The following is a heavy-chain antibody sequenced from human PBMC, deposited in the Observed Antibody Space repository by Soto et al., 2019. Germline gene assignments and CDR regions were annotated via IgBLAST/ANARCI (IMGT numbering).Heavy chain of an antibody. CDR3: ARDLIPGSGILPGDWFDP. D-gene: IGHD3-10*01. V-gene: IGHV1-18*01. CDR2: ISAYNGNT. CDR1: GYTFTSYG. J-gene: IGHJ5*02. Sequence: VASVKVSCKASGYTFTSYGISWVRQAPGQGLEWMGWISAYNGNTNYAQKLQGRVTMTTDTSTSTAYMELRSLRSDDTAVYYCARDLIPGSGILPGDWFDPWGQGTLVTVSS.